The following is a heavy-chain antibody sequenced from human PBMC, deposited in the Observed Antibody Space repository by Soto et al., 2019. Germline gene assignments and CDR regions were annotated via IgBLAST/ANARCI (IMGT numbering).Heavy chain of an antibody. V-gene: IGHV4-34*01. CDR2: INHSGST. J-gene: IGHJ4*02. CDR3: ARGLEGQYIWGSYRHSYYFDY. CDR1: GGSFSGYY. D-gene: IGHD3-16*02. Sequence: QVQLQQWGAGLLKPSETLSLTCAVYGGSFSGYYWSWIRQPPGKGLEWIGEINHSGSTNYNPSLKSRVTISVDTSKNQFSLKLSAVTAADTAVYYCARGLEGQYIWGSYRHSYYFDYWGQGTLVTVSS.